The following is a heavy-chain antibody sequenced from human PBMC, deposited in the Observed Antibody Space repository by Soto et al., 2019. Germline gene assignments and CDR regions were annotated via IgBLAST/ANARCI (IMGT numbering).Heavy chain of an antibody. D-gene: IGHD3-16*02. CDR3: ARWPQPRYTADPYAVDV. J-gene: IGHJ6*02. CDR2: IVPSLDTT. Sequence: QVHLVQSGTEVKKPGSSVKDSCKASGGTFSSSGFSWVRQAPGQGLEWMGMIVPSLDTTNYAQKFQARVTITADEVTSTAYMELRSLRSEDTAVYYCARWPQPRYTADPYAVDVWGQGTMVIVSS. V-gene: IGHV1-69*11. CDR1: GGTFSSSG.